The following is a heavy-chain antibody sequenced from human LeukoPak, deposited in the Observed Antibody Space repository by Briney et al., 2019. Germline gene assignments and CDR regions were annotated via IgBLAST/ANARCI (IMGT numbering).Heavy chain of an antibody. V-gene: IGHV4-59*08. CDR1: GGSVSNYY. CDR3: ARHFAYSSSSYFDY. J-gene: IGHJ4*02. Sequence: PSETLSHICSVSGGSVSNYYWSWIRQPPGKGLEWIGYVYYTGSTNYNPSLKSRVTMFEDKSKNQFSLRLYSVTVADTAVYYCARHFAYSSSSYFDYWGQGSLVTVSS. D-gene: IGHD6-6*01. CDR2: VYYTGST.